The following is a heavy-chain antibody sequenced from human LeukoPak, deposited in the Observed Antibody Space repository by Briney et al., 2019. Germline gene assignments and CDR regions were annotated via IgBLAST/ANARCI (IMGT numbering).Heavy chain of an antibody. CDR1: GFTFSSYA. V-gene: IGHV3-23*01. CDR3: AKDRGPDGDYGIPDY. CDR2: ISCSGGST. J-gene: IGHJ4*02. D-gene: IGHD4-17*01. Sequence: RSGGSRRLSCAASGFTFSSYAMSWVRQAPGKGLEWVSAISCSGGSTYYADSVKGRFTISRDNPKNTLYLQMNGLRAEDTAVYYCAKDRGPDGDYGIPDYWGQGTLVTVSS.